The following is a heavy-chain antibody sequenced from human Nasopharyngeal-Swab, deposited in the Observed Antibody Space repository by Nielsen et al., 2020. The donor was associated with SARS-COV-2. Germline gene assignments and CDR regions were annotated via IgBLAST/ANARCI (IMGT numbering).Heavy chain of an antibody. CDR2: INPSGGST. CDR3: ARDVIIYDFWSGYYQDPVSYYMDV. D-gene: IGHD3-3*01. J-gene: IGHJ6*03. Sequence: ASVKVSCKASGYTFTSYYMHWVRQAPGQGLEWMGIINPSGGSTSYAQKFQGRVTMTRDTSTSTVYMELNSLRSEDTAVYYCARDVIIYDFWSGYYQDPVSYYMDVWGKGTTVTVSS. V-gene: IGHV1-46*01. CDR1: GYTFTSYY.